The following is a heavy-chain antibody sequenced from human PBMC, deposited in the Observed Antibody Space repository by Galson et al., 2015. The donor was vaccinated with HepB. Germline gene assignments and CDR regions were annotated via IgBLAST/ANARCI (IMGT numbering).Heavy chain of an antibody. CDR3: ARLFGSGSPDY. Sequence: SLRLSCAASGFTFNAYPIHWVRQAPGKGLEWVAIISYDGAKKYYPDSLKGRFTISRDNSQNTLYLQMDSLRPEDTAVYYCARLFGSGSPDYWGQGTLVTISS. V-gene: IGHV3-30*04. CDR1: GFTFNAYP. CDR2: ISYDGAKK. J-gene: IGHJ4*02. D-gene: IGHD3-10*01.